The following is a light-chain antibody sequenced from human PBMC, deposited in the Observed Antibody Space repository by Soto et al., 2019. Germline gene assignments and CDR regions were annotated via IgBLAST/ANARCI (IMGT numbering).Light chain of an antibody. V-gene: IGLV1-44*01. Sequence: QSSLTQPLSAFGTPGQRVTISCSGSSSNIGSNSVNWYQQLPGTAPKLLIYSNDRRPSGVPDRFSGSKSGTSASLAISGLQSEDEADYYCAAWDYSLNGYVFGTGTKVPVL. J-gene: IGLJ1*01. CDR1: SSNIGSNS. CDR3: AAWDYSLNGYV. CDR2: SND.